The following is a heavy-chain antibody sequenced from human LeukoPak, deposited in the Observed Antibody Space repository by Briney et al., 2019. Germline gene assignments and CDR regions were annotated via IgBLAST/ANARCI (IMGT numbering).Heavy chain of an antibody. V-gene: IGHV3-7*04. Sequence: TGGSLRLSCAASGFTFSNHWMNWVRQAPGRGLEWVANIKEDGSEKDYLDSAKGRFNISRDNAKDSLYLQMNSLRAEDTAVYYCARAYYDFWSGSRYYYYMDVWGKGTTVTVSS. CDR2: IKEDGSEK. CDR1: GFTFSNHW. CDR3: ARAYYDFWSGSRYYYYMDV. J-gene: IGHJ6*03. D-gene: IGHD3-3*01.